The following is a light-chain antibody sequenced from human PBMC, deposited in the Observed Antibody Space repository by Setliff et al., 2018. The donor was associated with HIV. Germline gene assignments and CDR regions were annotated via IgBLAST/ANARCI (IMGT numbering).Light chain of an antibody. CDR2: DVT. J-gene: IGLJ1*01. V-gene: IGLV2-14*03. CDR1: SSDVGSRYNY. Sequence: QSALTQPASVSGSPGQSITITCTGTSSDVGSRYNYVSWYQQHPGKAPKLLIFDVTYRPSGVSNRFSGSKSGNTASLTISGLPDEDEADYYCCSYLSTNNYVFGTGTKVTVL. CDR3: CSYLSTNNYV.